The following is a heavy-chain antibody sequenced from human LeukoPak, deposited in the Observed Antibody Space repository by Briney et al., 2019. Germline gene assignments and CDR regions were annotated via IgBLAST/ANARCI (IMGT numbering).Heavy chain of an antibody. CDR2: ISGSGGST. J-gene: IGHJ4*02. V-gene: IGHV3-23*01. Sequence: ETLSLTCAVSGGSFGDFYWSWIRQPPGKGLEWVSAISGSGGSTYYADSVKGRFTISRDNSKNTLYLQMNSLRAEDTAVYYCAKSESEWSPFDYWGQGTLVTVSS. D-gene: IGHD3-3*01. CDR1: GGSFGDFY. CDR3: AKSESEWSPFDY.